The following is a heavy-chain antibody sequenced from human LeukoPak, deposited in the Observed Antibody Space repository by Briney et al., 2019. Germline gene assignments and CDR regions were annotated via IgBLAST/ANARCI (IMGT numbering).Heavy chain of an antibody. CDR3: ARVADYYDSSGYYLVNAFDI. J-gene: IGHJ3*02. CDR1: GGSISSYY. CDR2: ISYSGGT. V-gene: IGHV4-59*08. Sequence: PSETLSLTCTVSGGSISSYYWSWIRQPPGMGLEWIGYISYSGGTNYNPSLKSRVTISEDTSKNQFSLKVTSVTAADTAVYHCARVADYYDSSGYYLVNAFDIWGQGTMVTVSS. D-gene: IGHD3-22*01.